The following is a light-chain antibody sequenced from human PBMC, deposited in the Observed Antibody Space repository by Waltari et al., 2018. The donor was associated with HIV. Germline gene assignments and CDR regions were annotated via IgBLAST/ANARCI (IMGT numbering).Light chain of an antibody. Sequence: SHILTPPPSVSVAPGQTARITCMGNNTFTRHLPWYQRKPGQAPVLVIYDDSDRPSGFADRFSGSNSGNTATLTITRVEPGDEADYYCQVWDSRSDYVFGVGTKVTVL. CDR3: QVWDSRSDYV. CDR1: NTFTRH. V-gene: IGLV3-21*02. CDR2: DDS. J-gene: IGLJ1*01.